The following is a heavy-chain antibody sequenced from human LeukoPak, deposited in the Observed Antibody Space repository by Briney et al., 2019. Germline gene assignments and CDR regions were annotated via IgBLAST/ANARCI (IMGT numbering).Heavy chain of an antibody. CDR1: GFTFSSYA. V-gene: IGHV3-30-3*01. Sequence: GGSLRLSCAASGFTFSSYAMHWVRQAPGKGLEWVAVISYDGSNKYYADSVKGRFTISRDNSKSMLYLQMNSLRGDHTAVYYCAREHWMGGYYFDYWGQGTLVTVSS. CDR2: ISYDGSNK. J-gene: IGHJ4*02. CDR3: AREHWMGGYYFDY. D-gene: IGHD1-26*01.